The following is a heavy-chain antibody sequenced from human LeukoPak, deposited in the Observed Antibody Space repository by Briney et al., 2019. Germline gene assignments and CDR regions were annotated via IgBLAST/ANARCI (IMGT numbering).Heavy chain of an antibody. Sequence: GGSLRLSCAASGFTFDDYGMSWVRQAPGKGLEWVSYISSTSSSRDYVDSVKGRFTISRDNAKNSLYLQMNSLRPDDTAVYYCARTFDSWGQGTMVTVSS. V-gene: IGHV3-48*01. J-gene: IGHJ3*02. CDR1: GFTFDDYG. CDR3: ARTFDS. CDR2: ISSTSSSR.